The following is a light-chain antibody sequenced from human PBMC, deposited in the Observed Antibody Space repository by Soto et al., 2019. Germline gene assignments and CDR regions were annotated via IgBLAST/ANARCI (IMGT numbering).Light chain of an antibody. J-gene: IGKJ2*03. V-gene: IGKV1-5*01. CDR3: QQYNTWYS. Sequence: DIQMTQSPSTLSASLGDRVTITCRASQTISQWSAWYQQKPGKAPKLLIYDASSLETGVPSRFSGSGSGTEFALTISSLQPDDFATYYCQQYNTWYSFGQGTKLEVK. CDR2: DAS. CDR1: QTISQW.